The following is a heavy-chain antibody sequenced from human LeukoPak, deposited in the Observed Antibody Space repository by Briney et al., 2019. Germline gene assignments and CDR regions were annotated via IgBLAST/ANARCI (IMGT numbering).Heavy chain of an antibody. J-gene: IGHJ4*02. D-gene: IGHD3-22*01. V-gene: IGHV3-7*01. CDR2: IKQDGSEK. Sequence: PGGSLRLSCAASGFTFSSYWMSWVRQAPGKGLEWVANIKQDGSEKYYVDSVKGRFTISRDNAKNSLYLQMNSLRAEDTAVYYCARDGSDLYYYDSSGYLDYWGQGTLVTVSS. CDR1: GFTFSSYW. CDR3: ARDGSDLYYYDSSGYLDY.